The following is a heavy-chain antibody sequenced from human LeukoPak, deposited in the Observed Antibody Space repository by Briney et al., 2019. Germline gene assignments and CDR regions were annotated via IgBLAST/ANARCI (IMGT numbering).Heavy chain of an antibody. CDR1: GFTFSSYA. Sequence: PGGSLRLSCAASGFTFSSYAMHWVRQAPGKGLEWVAVISYDGSNKYYADSVKGRFTISRDNSKNTLYLQMNGLRAEDTAVYYCAPHPGLYGDYKPMFDYWGQGTLVTVSS. CDR3: APHPGLYGDYKPMFDY. CDR2: ISYDGSNK. J-gene: IGHJ4*02. V-gene: IGHV3-30*04. D-gene: IGHD4-17*01.